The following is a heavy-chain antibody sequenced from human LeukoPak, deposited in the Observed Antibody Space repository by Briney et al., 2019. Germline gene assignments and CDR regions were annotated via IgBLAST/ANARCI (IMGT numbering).Heavy chain of an antibody. CDR3: ARACYYYDGSGDYPFDY. D-gene: IGHD3-22*01. J-gene: IGHJ4*02. V-gene: IGHV4-34*01. CDR2: INHSGST. CDR1: GGSFSGYY. Sequence: SETLSLTCAVYGGSFSGYYCSWIRQPPGKGLEWIGEINHSGSTNYNPSLKSRVTISVDTSKNQFSLKLSSVTAADTAVYYCARACYYYDGSGDYPFDYWGQGTLVTVSS.